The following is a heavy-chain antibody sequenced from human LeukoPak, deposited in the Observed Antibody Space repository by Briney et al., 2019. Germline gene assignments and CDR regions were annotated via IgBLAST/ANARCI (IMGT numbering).Heavy chain of an antibody. CDR2: INHSGST. Sequence: KASETLCLTCAVYGGSFSGYYWSWIRQPPGKGLEWIGEINHSGSTNYNPSLKSRVTISVDTSKNQFSLKRSSVTAADTAVYYCARAWDYWGQGTLVTVSS. V-gene: IGHV4-34*01. J-gene: IGHJ4*02. CDR3: ARAWDY. CDR1: GGSFSGYY.